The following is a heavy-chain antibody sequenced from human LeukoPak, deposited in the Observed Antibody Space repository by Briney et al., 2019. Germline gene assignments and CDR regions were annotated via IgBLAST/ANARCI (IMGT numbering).Heavy chain of an antibody. CDR1: GFTFSSYS. CDR2: ISSSSYI. D-gene: IGHD1-1*01. V-gene: IGHV3-21*01. CDR3: ARDQNNWNEKDY. J-gene: IGHJ4*02. Sequence: PGGSLRLSCAASGFTFSSYSMNWVRQAPGKGLEWVSSISSSSYIYYADSVKGRFTISRDNAKNSLYLQMNSLRAGDTAVYYCARDQNNWNEKDYWGQGTLVTVSS.